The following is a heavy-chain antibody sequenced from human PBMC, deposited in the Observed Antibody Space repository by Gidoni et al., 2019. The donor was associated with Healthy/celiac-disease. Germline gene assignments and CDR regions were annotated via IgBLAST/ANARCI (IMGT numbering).Heavy chain of an antibody. J-gene: IGHJ3*02. CDR2: ISSSSSYI. D-gene: IGHD2-15*01. Sequence: EVQLVESGGGLVKHGGSLRLSCAASGFTFSSYSMNWVRQAPGKGLEWVSSISSSSSYIYYADSVKGRFTISRDNAKNSLYLQMNSLRAEDTAVYYCARALRGGAFDIWGQGTMVTVSS. V-gene: IGHV3-21*01. CDR1: GFTFSSYS. CDR3: ARALRGGAFDI.